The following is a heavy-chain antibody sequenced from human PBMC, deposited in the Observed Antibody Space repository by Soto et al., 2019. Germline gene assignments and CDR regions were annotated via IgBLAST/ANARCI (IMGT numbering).Heavy chain of an antibody. CDR2: IYYSGST. CDR3: ARFYSGAGYSDNSRAPGHNTSWFDP. CDR1: GGSISSGGYY. J-gene: IGHJ5*02. V-gene: IGHV4-31*03. D-gene: IGHD6-25*01. Sequence: QVQLQESGPGLVKPSQTLSLTCTVSGGSISSGGYYWSWIRQHPGKGLEWIGYIYYSGSTYYNPSRKSRFTRSAYTSKYHYSLNLISVAAANTAVYQCARFYSGAGYSDNSRAPGHNTSWFDPWGQGTLVTVSS.